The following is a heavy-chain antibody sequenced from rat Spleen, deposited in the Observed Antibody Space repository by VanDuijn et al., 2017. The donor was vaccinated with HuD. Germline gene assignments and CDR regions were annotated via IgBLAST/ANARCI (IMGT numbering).Heavy chain of an antibody. D-gene: IGHD4-3*01. CDR2: INKDSSII. J-gene: IGHJ2*01. V-gene: IGHV4-2*01. CDR3: VREEFGVRD. Sequence: EVKLVESGGGLAQPGGSLKLSCAASGFNFNDHWMGWVRQAPGKGLEWIGEINKDSSIIKYNPSLKDKLTISRDNAQNILNLQMSKLGAEDTAIYYCVREEFGVRDWGQGVMVTVSS. CDR1: GFNFNDHW.